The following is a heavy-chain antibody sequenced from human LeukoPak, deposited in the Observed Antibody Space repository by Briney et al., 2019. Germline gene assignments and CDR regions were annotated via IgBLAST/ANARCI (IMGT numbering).Heavy chain of an antibody. CDR3: ARGAGSSLSRVLDY. CDR2: IYSGGST. J-gene: IGHJ4*02. V-gene: IGHV3-53*01. D-gene: IGHD2/OR15-2a*01. Sequence: GGSLRLSCAASGFTVSSNYMSWVRQAPGKGLEWVSVIYSGGSTYYADSVKGRFTISRDNSKNTLYLQMNSLRAEDTAVYYCARGAGSSLSRVLDYWGQGTLVTVSS. CDR1: GFTVSSNY.